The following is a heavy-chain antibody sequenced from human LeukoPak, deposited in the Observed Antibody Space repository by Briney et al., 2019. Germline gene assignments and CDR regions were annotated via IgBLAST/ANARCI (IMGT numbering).Heavy chain of an antibody. CDR1: GFSFSSYW. Sequence: GGSLRLSCAVSGFSFSSYWMSWVRQAPGKGLECVANIKEDGSEIHYGLREGPFTLSRDNARNSLYLQMTSLRVEDTAVYFCARNGRVVGSGWSYFFFEYWGQGTRVTVSS. CDR3: ARNGRVVGSGWSYFFFEY. D-gene: IGHD6-19*01. V-gene: IGHV3-7*01. CDR2: IKEDGSEI. J-gene: IGHJ4*02.